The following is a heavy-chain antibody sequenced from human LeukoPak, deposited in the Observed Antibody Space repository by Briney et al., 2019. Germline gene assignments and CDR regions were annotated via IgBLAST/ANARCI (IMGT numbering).Heavy chain of an antibody. Sequence: GGSLRLSCAASGFTFSSYAMSWVRQAPGKGLEWVSAISGSGGSTYYADSVKGRFTISRDNSKNTLYLQMNSLRAEDTAVYYCAKDIRRGYSFAGIPQTEWGQGTLVTVSS. CDR2: ISGSGGST. J-gene: IGHJ4*02. CDR1: GFTFSSYA. D-gene: IGHD5-18*01. V-gene: IGHV3-23*01. CDR3: AKDIRRGYSFAGIPQTE.